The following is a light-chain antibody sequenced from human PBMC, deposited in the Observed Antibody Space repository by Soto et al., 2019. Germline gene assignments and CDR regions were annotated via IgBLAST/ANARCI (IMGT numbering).Light chain of an antibody. Sequence: DIQMTQSPSPLSASVGDRVNITCRASQTIDNYLNWYQHKPGKAPNLLIYAASNLQSGVPSRFSGSGFGTDFTLTISSLQPDDFATYYCQHYNSYSEAFGQGTKVELK. CDR1: QTIDNY. CDR2: AAS. CDR3: QHYNSYSEA. V-gene: IGKV1-16*01. J-gene: IGKJ1*01.